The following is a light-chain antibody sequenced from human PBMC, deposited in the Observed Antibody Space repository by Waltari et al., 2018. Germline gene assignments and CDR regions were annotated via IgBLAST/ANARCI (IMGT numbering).Light chain of an antibody. CDR3: SSYVASRIV. V-gene: IGLV2-8*01. J-gene: IGLJ2*01. CDR2: GVI. CDR1: TNDIGSYDY. Sequence: QSALTQPPSASGSPGQSVTLSCTGTTNDIGSYDYVSWYQHHPGKPPNLIIYGVINRPSGVSKRFSGSKSGSTASLTVSALQVEDEAIYYCSSYVASRIVFGGGTRLTVL.